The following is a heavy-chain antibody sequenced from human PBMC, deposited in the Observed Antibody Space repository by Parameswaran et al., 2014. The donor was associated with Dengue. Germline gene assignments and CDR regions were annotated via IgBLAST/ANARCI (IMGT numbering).Heavy chain of an antibody. CDR3: ARSMIVVVIGYYYYGMDV. V-gene: IGHV3-33*01. D-gene: IGHD3-22*01. CDR1: GFTFSSYG. CDR2: IWYDGSNK. J-gene: IGHJ6*02. Sequence: GGSLRLSCAASGFTFSSYGMNWVRQAPGKGLEWVAVIWYDGSNKYYADSVKGRFTISRDNSKNTLYLQMNSLRAEDTAVYYCARSMIVVVIGYYYYGMDVWGQGTTVTVSS.